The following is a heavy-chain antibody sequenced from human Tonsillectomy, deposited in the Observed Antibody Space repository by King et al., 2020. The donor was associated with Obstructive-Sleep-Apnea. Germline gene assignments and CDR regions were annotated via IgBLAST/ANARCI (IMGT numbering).Heavy chain of an antibody. J-gene: IGHJ3*01. CDR3: ATGGPDAFDF. Sequence: VQLVESGGGLVQPGGSLRLSCAASGITFSSYSMNWVRQAPGKGLAWVSYIISSTSPIYYADSVKGRFTISRDNAKNSLYLQMNSLRAEDTAVYYCATGGPDAFDFWGRGTMVTVSS. CDR1: GITFSSYS. D-gene: IGHD3-16*01. V-gene: IGHV3-48*04. CDR2: IISSTSPI.